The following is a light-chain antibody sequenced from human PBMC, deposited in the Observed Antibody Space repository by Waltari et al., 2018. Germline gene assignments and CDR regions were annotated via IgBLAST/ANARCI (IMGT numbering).Light chain of an antibody. Sequence: DIQMTQSPSSLSASVGDRVTITCQASQDISNYLNWYQQKPGKAPKLLIYDASNLETGVPSRFSGSGSGTDFTFTISSLQPEDIATYYCQQYDNLPVFGPGTKVDSK. V-gene: IGKV1-33*01. J-gene: IGKJ3*01. CDR2: DAS. CDR3: QQYDNLPV. CDR1: QDISNY.